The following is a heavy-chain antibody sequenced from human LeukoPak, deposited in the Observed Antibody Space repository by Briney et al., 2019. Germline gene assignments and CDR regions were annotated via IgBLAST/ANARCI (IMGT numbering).Heavy chain of an antibody. CDR2: VSGSGSST. V-gene: IGHV3-23*01. Sequence: PGGSLRLSCAASGFTFSSYDMNWVRQAPGKGLEWVSAVSGSGSSTYYADSLKGRFTISRDNSKNTLYLQMNSLRAEDTAVYYCAKGRSAGWYYFDYWGQGTLVTVSS. J-gene: IGHJ4*02. D-gene: IGHD3-3*01. CDR3: AKGRSAGWYYFDY. CDR1: GFTFSSYD.